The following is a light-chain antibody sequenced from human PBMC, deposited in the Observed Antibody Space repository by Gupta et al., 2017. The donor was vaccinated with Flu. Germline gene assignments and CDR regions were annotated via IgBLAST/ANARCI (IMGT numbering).Light chain of an antibody. V-gene: IGLV3-9*01. CDR1: NIGNRN. J-gene: IGLJ2*01. Sequence: ALGQTSSITCGGNNIGNRNVHWYQQKPGLAPVLVIYRDISRPAGIPERFSGSNSGNTATLTISGAQAGDEADYYCHVWDSSTEVFGGGTKLTVL. CDR3: HVWDSSTEV. CDR2: RDI.